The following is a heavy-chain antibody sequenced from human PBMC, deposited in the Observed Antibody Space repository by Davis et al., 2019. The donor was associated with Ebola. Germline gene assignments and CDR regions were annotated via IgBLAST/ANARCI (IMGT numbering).Heavy chain of an antibody. CDR2: IYPGDSDT. CDR3: ARRAAVAYDHVWGISRHDAFDI. CDR1: GYSFSNFW. Sequence: GGSLRLSCKSSGYSFSNFWIGWVRQMPGKGLEWMGIIYPGDSDTKYSPSFQGQVTISADKSIATAYLQWSSLKASDTAMYYCARRAAVAYDHVWGISRHDAFDIWGQGTMVTVSS. V-gene: IGHV5-51*01. J-gene: IGHJ3*02. D-gene: IGHD3-16*01.